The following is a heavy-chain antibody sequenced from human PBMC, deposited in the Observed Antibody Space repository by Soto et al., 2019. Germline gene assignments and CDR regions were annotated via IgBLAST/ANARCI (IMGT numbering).Heavy chain of an antibody. D-gene: IGHD2-21*02. J-gene: IGHJ5*02. CDR1: GFTVSGNY. Sequence: VQLVESGGGVVQPGRSLRISCAASGFTVSGNYITWVRQAPGKGLEWVSVIFSGDNTYYSDSVKGRFTISRDNSKNTVYLQMNRLRGDDTAVYFWATGLTLPVRPSFDTWGQGTLLTVSS. CDR2: IFSGDNT. V-gene: IGHV3-53*01. CDR3: ATGLTLPVRPSFDT.